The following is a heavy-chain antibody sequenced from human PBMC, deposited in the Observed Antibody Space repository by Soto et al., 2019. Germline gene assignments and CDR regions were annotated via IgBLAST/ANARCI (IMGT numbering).Heavy chain of an antibody. CDR1: GLTLSVYA. V-gene: IGHV3-23*01. J-gene: IGHJ4*02. D-gene: IGHD3-10*01. CDR3: TKLRGYGGY. Sequence: EVQLSESGGGLVQPGGSLRLSCEASGLTLSVYAMSWVRQSPGKGLEWVSVISGSNGGTHYADSVKGRFTISRDSSKTTLYLQMNNVRAEDTAIYYCTKLRGYGGYWGQGTLVTVSS. CDR2: ISGSNGGT.